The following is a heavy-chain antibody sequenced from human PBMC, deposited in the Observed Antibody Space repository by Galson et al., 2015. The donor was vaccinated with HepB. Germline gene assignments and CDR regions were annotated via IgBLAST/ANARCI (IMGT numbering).Heavy chain of an antibody. D-gene: IGHD2-2*01. Sequence: SLRLSCAASGFTFSSYSMNWVRQAPGKGLEWVSSISSSSSYIYYADSVKGRFTISRDNAKNSLYLQMNSLRAEDTAVYYCARDQDNQLPSSTFDYWGQGTLVTVSS. J-gene: IGHJ4*02. CDR3: ARDQDNQLPSSTFDY. CDR2: ISSSSSYI. V-gene: IGHV3-21*01. CDR1: GFTFSSYS.